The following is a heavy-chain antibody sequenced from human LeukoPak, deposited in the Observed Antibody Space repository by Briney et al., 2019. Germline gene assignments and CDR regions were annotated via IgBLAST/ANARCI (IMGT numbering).Heavy chain of an antibody. D-gene: IGHD1-7*01. V-gene: IGHV5-51*01. CDR1: GYSFTSYW. CDR2: IYPGDSDT. J-gene: IGHJ6*03. Sequence: GESLKISCRGSGYSFTSYWIGWVRQLPGKGLEWMGIIYPGDSDTRYSPSFQGQVTISADKSISTAYLQWFSLKASDTAMYYCARHVGRYNWNYGYYYYYMDVWGKGTTVTVSS. CDR3: ARHVGRYNWNYGYYYYYMDV.